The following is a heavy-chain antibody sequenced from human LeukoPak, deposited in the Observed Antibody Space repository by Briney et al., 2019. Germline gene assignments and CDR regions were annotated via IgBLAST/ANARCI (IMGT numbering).Heavy chain of an antibody. CDR3: VRRPWGSFGHFAWFDP. CDR2: INHSGST. J-gene: IGHJ5*02. D-gene: IGHD3-16*01. CDR1: GFTFSNYW. Sequence: GSLRLSCGASGFTFSNYWMSWVRQPPGKGLEWIGEINHSGSTNYNPSLKSRVTISVDTSRNQFSPKLSSVTAADTAVYYCVRRPWGSFGHFAWFDPWGQGTLVTVSS. V-gene: IGHV4-34*01.